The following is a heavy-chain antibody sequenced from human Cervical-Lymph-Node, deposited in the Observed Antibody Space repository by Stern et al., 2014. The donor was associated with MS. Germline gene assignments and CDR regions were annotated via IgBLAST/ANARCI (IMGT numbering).Heavy chain of an antibody. CDR3: ARGGGYSSSPEPWVY. V-gene: IGHV1-69*12. Sequence: QDQLVQSGAEVKKPGSSVKVSCKASGGTFSNYAINWVRQAPGQGLEWMGGIIPIFGTAKYAQKFQGRVTITADESTSTAYMDLNSLRSEDTAMYYCARGGGYSSSPEPWVYWGQGTLVTVSS. D-gene: IGHD6-6*01. CDR1: GGTFSNYA. J-gene: IGHJ4*02. CDR2: IIPIFGTA.